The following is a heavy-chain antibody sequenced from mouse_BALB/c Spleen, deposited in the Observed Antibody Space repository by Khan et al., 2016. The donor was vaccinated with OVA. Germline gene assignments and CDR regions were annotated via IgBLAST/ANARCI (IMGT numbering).Heavy chain of an antibody. CDR1: GFTFSTYG. J-gene: IGHJ3*01. CDR3: ARLAYYYDSEGFAY. CDR2: ISSGGSYT. D-gene: IGHD1-1*01. V-gene: IGHV5-6*02. Sequence: EVKLVESGGDLVKPEGSLKLSCAASGFTFSTYGMSWVRQTPDKRLEWVATISSGGSYTYYPDSVQGRFTISRDNAKNTLYLQMNSLKSEDTAMFYCARLAYYYDSEGFAYWGQGTLVTVSA.